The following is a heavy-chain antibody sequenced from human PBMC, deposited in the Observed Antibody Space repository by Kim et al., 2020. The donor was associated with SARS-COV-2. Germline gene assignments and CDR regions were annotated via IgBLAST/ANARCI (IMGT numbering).Heavy chain of an antibody. Sequence: GGSLRLSCAASGFTFSSYSMTWVRQAPGKGLEWISYISSSSSTIYYADSVKCRFTISSDNAKNSVYLQMNSMTAEDTAVYYCAGRLSNWGQGTLVTVSS. CDR1: GFTFSSYS. D-gene: IGHD1-26*01. CDR2: ISSSSSTI. J-gene: IGHJ4*02. CDR3: AGRLSN. V-gene: IGHV3-48*01.